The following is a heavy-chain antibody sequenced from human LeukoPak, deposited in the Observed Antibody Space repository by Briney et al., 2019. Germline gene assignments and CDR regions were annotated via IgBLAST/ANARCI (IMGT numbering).Heavy chain of an antibody. CDR3: ARDSAAYCGGDCYPYYYGMDV. D-gene: IGHD2-21*02. J-gene: IGHJ6*02. V-gene: IGHV1-18*01. Sequence: ASVTVSCKASGYTFTSYGISWVRQAPGQGLEWMGWISAYNGNTNYAQKLQGRVTMTTDTSTSTAYMELRSLRSDDTAVYYCARDSAAYCGGDCYPYYYGMDVWGQGTTVTVSS. CDR2: ISAYNGNT. CDR1: GYTFTSYG.